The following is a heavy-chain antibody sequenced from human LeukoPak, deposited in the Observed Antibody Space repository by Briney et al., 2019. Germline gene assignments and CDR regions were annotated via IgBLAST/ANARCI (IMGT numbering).Heavy chain of an antibody. Sequence: SETLSLTCAAYGGSFSGYYWSWIRQPPGKGLEWIGEINHSGSTNYNPSLKSRVTISVDTSKNQFSLKLSSVTAADTAVYYCARGGRSLWSGYYSPPYYYYGMDVWGQGTTVTVSS. J-gene: IGHJ6*02. D-gene: IGHD3-3*01. CDR2: INHSGST. CDR1: GGSFSGYY. CDR3: ARGGRSLWSGYYSPPYYYYGMDV. V-gene: IGHV4-34*01.